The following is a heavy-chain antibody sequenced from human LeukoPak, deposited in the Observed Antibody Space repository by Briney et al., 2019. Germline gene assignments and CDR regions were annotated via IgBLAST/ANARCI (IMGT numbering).Heavy chain of an antibody. D-gene: IGHD3-10*01. CDR1: GYTFTGYY. CDR3: ARRDGGFGELFLDY. J-gene: IGHJ4*02. Sequence: AASVKVSCKASGYTFTGYYMHWVRQAPGQGLEWMGWINPNSGGTNYAQKFQGWVTMTRNTSISTAYMELSSLRSEDTAVYYCARRDGGFGELFLDYWGQGTLVTVSS. V-gene: IGHV1-2*04. CDR2: INPNSGGT.